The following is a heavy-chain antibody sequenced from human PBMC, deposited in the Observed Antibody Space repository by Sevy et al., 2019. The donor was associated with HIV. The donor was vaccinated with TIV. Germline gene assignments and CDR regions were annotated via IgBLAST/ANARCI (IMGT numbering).Heavy chain of an antibody. CDR3: ARDHLSQGLDP. V-gene: IGHV4-59*12. J-gene: IGHJ5*02. D-gene: IGHD3-3*02. CDR1: GASITDYY. CDR2: FYHSGST. Sequence: SETLSLTCTVSGASITDYYWSWVRQPPGKGLEWIGNFYHSGSTNYNPSLKSRITMSVDTSKNHFSLRLTSVTAADTAVYYCARDHLSQGLDPWGQGTLVTVSS.